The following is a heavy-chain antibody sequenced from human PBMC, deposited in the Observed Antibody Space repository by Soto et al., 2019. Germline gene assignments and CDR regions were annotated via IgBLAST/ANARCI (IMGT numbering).Heavy chain of an antibody. CDR2: VWYDGSNS. D-gene: IGHD6-6*01. CDR3: ARDPRTAHPSAMDV. CDR1: GFSFSSFG. V-gene: IGHV3-33*08. Sequence: LSLSCATSGFSFSSFGMRCVRQAPVKELAGVAVVWYDGSNSVSADYVKRRFTISRDNSKNTLYLQMSGLRSEDTAVYYCARDPRTAHPSAMDVWGQGTTVTVSS. J-gene: IGHJ6*02.